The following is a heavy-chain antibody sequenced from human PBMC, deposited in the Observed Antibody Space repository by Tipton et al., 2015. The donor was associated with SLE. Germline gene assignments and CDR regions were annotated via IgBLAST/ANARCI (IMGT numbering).Heavy chain of an antibody. Sequence: TLSLTCTVSGGSVSCGSKYWTWIRQPPGKGLEWIGHIYYRENTKYNPSLKSRVTISVDASKNQFSLRLTSVTAADTAVYYCARKTGYLYYMDVWGKGTTVTVSS. V-gene: IGHV4-61*01. CDR3: ARKTGYLYYMDV. CDR1: GGSVSCGSKY. D-gene: IGHD1-1*01. J-gene: IGHJ6*03. CDR2: IYYRENT.